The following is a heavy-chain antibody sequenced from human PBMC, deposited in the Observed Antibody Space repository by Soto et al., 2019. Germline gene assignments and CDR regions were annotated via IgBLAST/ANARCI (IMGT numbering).Heavy chain of an antibody. V-gene: IGHV4-4*07. J-gene: IGHJ5*02. D-gene: IGHD3-3*01. Sequence: SETLSLTCSVSGGTISGYYWTWIRQPAGKGLEWIGRIYSSGNTKYNPSLQSRVTMSPDTSNNQFSLRLTSVTAADTAVYYCARGQRFSDWFDPWGQGTLVTVSS. CDR1: GGTISGYY. CDR3: ARGQRFSDWFDP. CDR2: IYSSGNT.